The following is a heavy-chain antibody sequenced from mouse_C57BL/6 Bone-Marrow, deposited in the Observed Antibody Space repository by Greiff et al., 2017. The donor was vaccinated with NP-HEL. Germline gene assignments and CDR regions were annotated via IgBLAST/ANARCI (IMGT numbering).Heavy chain of an antibody. CDR3: ARLRDYDGGSY. CDR1: GFTFSDYY. D-gene: IGHD2-4*01. CDR2: ISNGGGST. Sequence: DVKLVESGGGLVQPGGSLKLSCAASGFTFSDYYMYWVRQTPEKRLEWVAYISNGGGSTYYPDTVKGRFTLARDNAKTTLYLQMSRLKSEDTAMYYCARLRDYDGGSYWGQGTLVTVSA. J-gene: IGHJ3*01. V-gene: IGHV5-12*01.